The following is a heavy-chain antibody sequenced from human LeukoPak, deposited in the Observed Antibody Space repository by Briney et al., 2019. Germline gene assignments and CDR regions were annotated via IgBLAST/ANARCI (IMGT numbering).Heavy chain of an antibody. J-gene: IGHJ4*02. V-gene: IGHV3-23*01. D-gene: IGHD3-22*01. CDR3: AKSHEPYYYDSSGYYADY. CDR2: ISAGSGNT. Sequence: GGSLRLSCAASGFRFSGYGMSWVRQAPGKGLEWVASISAGSGNTDYADSVKGRFTISRDDSKNTLYLQMKSLRAEDTAVYYCAKSHEPYYYDSSGYYADYWGQGTLVTVSS. CDR1: GFRFSGYG.